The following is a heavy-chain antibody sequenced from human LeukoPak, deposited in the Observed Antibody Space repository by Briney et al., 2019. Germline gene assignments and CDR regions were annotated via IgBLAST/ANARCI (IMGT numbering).Heavy chain of an antibody. V-gene: IGHV4-59*08. CDR2: INYSGGT. CDR1: GGSISSYY. Sequence: SETLSLTCIVSGGSISSYYWSWIRQPPGKGLEWIGHINYSGGTKYNPSLKSRVTISVDTPKNQFSLKLSTVTAADTAVYYCARYYYDSSGYSHGMDVWGQGTTVTVSS. CDR3: ARYYYDSSGYSHGMDV. D-gene: IGHD3-22*01. J-gene: IGHJ6*02.